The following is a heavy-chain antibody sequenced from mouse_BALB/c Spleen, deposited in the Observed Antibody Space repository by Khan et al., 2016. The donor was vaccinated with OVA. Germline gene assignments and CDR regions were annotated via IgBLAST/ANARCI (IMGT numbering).Heavy chain of an antibody. CDR2: INPSTGYT. J-gene: IGHJ3*01. CDR3: ANHGSSSAWLTY. CDR1: GYTFTSYW. V-gene: IGHV1-7*01. D-gene: IGHD1-1*01. Sequence: VQLQESGAELAKPGASVKMSCKASGYTFTSYWMHWVKQRPVQGLEWIGYINPSTGYTEYNQRFKAKATLTADKSSSPAYMQLSSLSSEESAVYYCANHGSSSAWLTYWGQGNLVTVSA.